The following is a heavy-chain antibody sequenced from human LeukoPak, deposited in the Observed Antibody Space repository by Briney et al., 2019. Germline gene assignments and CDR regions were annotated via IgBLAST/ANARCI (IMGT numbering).Heavy chain of an antibody. CDR1: RFTLSNYW. Sequence: GGTLRLSCAASRFTLSNYWMSWVRQAPGKGLEWVANIKQDGSETYYVDSVKGRFAISRDNAKNSLSLQMNSLRAEDTAVYYCAKQRGSGCLDYWGQGTLVTVSS. D-gene: IGHD6-19*01. CDR3: AKQRGSGCLDY. V-gene: IGHV3-7*01. CDR2: IKQDGSET. J-gene: IGHJ4*02.